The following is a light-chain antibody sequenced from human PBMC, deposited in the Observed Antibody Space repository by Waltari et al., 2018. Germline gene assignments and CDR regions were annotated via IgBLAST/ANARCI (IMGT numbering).Light chain of an antibody. V-gene: IGLV2-11*01. Sequence: QSVLTQPRSVSGSRGQSVTISCTGNKSDVGAYDSVSWYQHHPGKVPKLMIYDVRRRPSGVPPRFSGSKSGNSASLTISGLQTEDEADYYCCSYAGNYIMIFGGG. CDR1: KSDVGAYDS. J-gene: IGLJ2*01. CDR2: DVR. CDR3: CSYAGNYIMI.